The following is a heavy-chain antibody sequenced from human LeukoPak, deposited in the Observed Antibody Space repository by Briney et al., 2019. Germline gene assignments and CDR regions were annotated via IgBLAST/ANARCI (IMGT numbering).Heavy chain of an antibody. CDR1: GFTVGNNY. CDR3: ARDWRWGSSFAFDI. Sequence: GGSLRLSCAASGFTVGNNYINWVRQAPGKGLEWVSLIYSGGTTYYADSVKGRFTISRDSSKNTLYLQMNSLRVEDTAVYYCARDWRWGSSFAFDIWGQGTMVTVSS. V-gene: IGHV3-66*01. D-gene: IGHD6-13*01. CDR2: IYSGGTT. J-gene: IGHJ3*02.